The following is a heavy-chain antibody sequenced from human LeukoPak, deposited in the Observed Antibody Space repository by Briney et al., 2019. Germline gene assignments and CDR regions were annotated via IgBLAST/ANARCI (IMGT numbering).Heavy chain of an antibody. Sequence: PGGSLRLSCAASGFTFSSYEMNWVRQAPGKGLEWVSYISSSGSTIYYADSVKGRFTISRDNAKNSLYLQMNSLRAEDTAVYYCARDRGYSYEFDYWGQGTLVTVSS. CDR2: ISSSGSTI. CDR3: ARDRGYSYEFDY. V-gene: IGHV3-48*03. D-gene: IGHD5-18*01. CDR1: GFTFSSYE. J-gene: IGHJ4*02.